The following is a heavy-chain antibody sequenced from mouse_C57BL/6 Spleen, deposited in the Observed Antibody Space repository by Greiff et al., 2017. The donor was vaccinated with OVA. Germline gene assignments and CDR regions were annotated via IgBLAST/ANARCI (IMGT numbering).Heavy chain of an antibody. D-gene: IGHD2-10*01. J-gene: IGHJ2*01. Sequence: DVMLVESGGGLVKPGGSLKLSCAASGFTFSSYAMSWVRQTPEKRLEWVATISDGGSYTYYPDNVKGRSTIPRDNAKNNLYLQMSHLKSEDTAMDYCARAGTSYGNPLFDDWGKGTTLTVSS. V-gene: IGHV5-4*03. CDR2: ISDGGSYT. CDR1: GFTFSSYA. CDR3: ARAGTSYGNPLFDD.